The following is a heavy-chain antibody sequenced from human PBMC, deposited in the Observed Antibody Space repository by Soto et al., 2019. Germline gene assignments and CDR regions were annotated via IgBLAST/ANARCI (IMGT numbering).Heavy chain of an antibody. CDR3: ARDGPYYYASRMDV. CDR2: LHSGGDT. D-gene: IGHD3-10*01. CDR1: GIPVSSNY. V-gene: IGHV3-53*04. Sequence: EVQLVESGGGLVQPGGSLRLSCVASGIPVSSNYMTWVRQAPGKGLEWVSVLHSGGDTYYANSVKGRFTISRHDSTNTVFLQMNSLTAEDTAVYYCARDGPYYYASRMDVWAQGPTVTVSS. J-gene: IGHJ6*02.